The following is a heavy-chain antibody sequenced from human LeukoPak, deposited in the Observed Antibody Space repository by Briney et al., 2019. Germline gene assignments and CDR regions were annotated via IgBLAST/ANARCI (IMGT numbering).Heavy chain of an antibody. CDR3: ARDAVLRYFDWQPYYFDY. CDR2: IYTSGST. J-gene: IGHJ4*02. CDR1: GGSISSYY. D-gene: IGHD3-9*01. V-gene: IGHV4-4*07. Sequence: SETLSLTCTVSGGSISSYYWSWIRQPAGKGLEWIGRIYTSGSTNYNPSLKSRVTMPVDTSKNQFSLKLSSVTAADTAVYYCARDAVLRYFDWQPYYFDYWGKGTLVTVSS.